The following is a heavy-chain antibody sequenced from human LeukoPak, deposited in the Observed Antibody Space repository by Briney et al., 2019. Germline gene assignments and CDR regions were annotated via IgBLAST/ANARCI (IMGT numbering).Heavy chain of an antibody. CDR1: GFPFSRYS. Sequence: GGSLRLSCVGSGFPFSRYSMDCVRQAPGKGPEWVSSIRSDASSIYYADSVKGRFTISRDNAKNSVFLQMNSLRAGDTAVYYCARDGYSIGYFYDLWGQGTLVTVSS. J-gene: IGHJ4*02. CDR3: ARDGYSIGYFYDL. D-gene: IGHD3-22*01. CDR2: IRSDASSI. V-gene: IGHV3-21*01.